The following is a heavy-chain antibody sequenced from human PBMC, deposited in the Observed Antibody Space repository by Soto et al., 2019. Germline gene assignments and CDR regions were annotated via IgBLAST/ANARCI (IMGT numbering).Heavy chain of an antibody. D-gene: IGHD3-3*01. CDR1: GFTFSSYS. J-gene: IGHJ6*02. CDR2: ISSSSSYI. CDR3: ARAVSLGGYYDFWSGPLDV. V-gene: IGHV3-21*01. Sequence: GGSLRLSCAASGFTFSSYSMNWVRQAPGKGLDWVSSISSSSSYIYYADSVKGRFTISRDNAKNSLYLQMNSLRAEDTAVYYCARAVSLGGYYDFWSGPLDVWGQGTTVTVSS.